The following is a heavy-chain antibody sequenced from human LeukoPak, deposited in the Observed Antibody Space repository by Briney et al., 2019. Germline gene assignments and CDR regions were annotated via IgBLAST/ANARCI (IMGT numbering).Heavy chain of an antibody. CDR3: AREKDSSSWRGAFDI. D-gene: IGHD6-13*01. CDR2: ISYDGSNK. Sequence: SGGSLRLSCAASGFTFSSYAMHWVRQAPGKGLEWVAVISYDGSNKYYADSVKGRFTISRDNSKNTLYLQMNSLRAEDTAVYYCAREKDSSSWRGAFDIWGQGTMVTVSS. J-gene: IGHJ3*02. CDR1: GFTFSSYA. V-gene: IGHV3-30-3*01.